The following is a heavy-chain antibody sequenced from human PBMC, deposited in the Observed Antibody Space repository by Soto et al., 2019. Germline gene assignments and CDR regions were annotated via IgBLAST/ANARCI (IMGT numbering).Heavy chain of an antibody. D-gene: IGHD4-4*01. Sequence: PGGSLRLSCAASGFTFSSYGMHWVRQAPGKGLEWVAVIWYDGSNKYYADSVKGRFAISRDNSKNTLYLQMNSLRAEDTAVYYCARESSAVTTFGWFDPWGQGTLVTVSS. J-gene: IGHJ5*02. CDR1: GFTFSSYG. V-gene: IGHV3-33*01. CDR2: IWYDGSNK. CDR3: ARESSAVTTFGWFDP.